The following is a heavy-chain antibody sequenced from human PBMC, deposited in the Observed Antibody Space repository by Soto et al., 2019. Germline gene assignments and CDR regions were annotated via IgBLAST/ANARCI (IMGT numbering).Heavy chain of an antibody. CDR3: AKSVGWYAIDS. J-gene: IGHJ4*02. CDR2: MLHSGAT. V-gene: IGHV4-4*02. CDR1: GVSISTSNW. D-gene: IGHD6-19*01. Sequence: QVQLQESGPGLVKPSGTLSLTCAVSGVSISTSNWWGWVRQSPGKGLEWIGDMLHSGATNYNPSLKSRVTISVDKSKNQFSLKLNSVTAADTAVYYCAKSVGWYAIDSWVQGTLVIVSS.